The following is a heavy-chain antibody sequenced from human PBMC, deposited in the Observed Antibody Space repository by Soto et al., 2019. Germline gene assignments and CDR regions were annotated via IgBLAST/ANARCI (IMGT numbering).Heavy chain of an antibody. D-gene: IGHD6-19*01. Sequence: EVQLLQSGGRLVQPGGSLRLSCAASGFTFGSYAMSWVRQAPGRGLEWVSVINSRGDSTYYAAPVKGRFTIGRDNSKNTLYLQKNSLRAEDTAVYFCARDPIAVAGPAPYYFDSWGQGTLVTVSS. CDR1: GFTFGSYA. CDR3: ARDPIAVAGPAPYYFDS. V-gene: IGHV3-23*01. J-gene: IGHJ4*02. CDR2: INSRGDST.